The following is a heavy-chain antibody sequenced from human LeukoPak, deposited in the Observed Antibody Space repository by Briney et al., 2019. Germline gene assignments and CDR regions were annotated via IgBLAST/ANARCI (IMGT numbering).Heavy chain of an antibody. CDR2: IRSDSSAI. J-gene: IGHJ4*02. CDR3: ASREGYYYDSSGIALGI. CDR1: GFSFGDYS. D-gene: IGHD3-22*01. Sequence: GGSLRLPCAASGFSFGDYSMTWVRQAPGKGLEWVSYIRSDSSAIYYADSVKGRFTISRDNAKKSLYLQMNSLRAEDTAVYYCASREGYYYDSSGIALGIWGQGTLVTVSS. V-gene: IGHV3-48*01.